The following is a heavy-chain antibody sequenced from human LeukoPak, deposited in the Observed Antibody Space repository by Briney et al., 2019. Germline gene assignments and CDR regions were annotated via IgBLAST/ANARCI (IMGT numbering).Heavy chain of an antibody. CDR2: IYYSGST. Sequence: LXXXVSXGSISSYYWSWIRQPPGKGLEXIGYIYYSGSTNYNPSLKSRVTISVDTSRNQFSLRLSSVTAADTAVYYCARVLTAYCGGDCYSRYFDYWGQGTLVTVSS. CDR3: ARVLTAYCGGDCYSRYFDY. CDR1: XGSISSYY. D-gene: IGHD2-21*02. V-gene: IGHV4-59*01. J-gene: IGHJ4*02.